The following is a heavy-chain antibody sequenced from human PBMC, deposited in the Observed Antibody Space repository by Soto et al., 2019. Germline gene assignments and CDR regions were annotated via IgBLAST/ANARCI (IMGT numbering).Heavy chain of an antibody. D-gene: IGHD1-26*01. J-gene: IGHJ5*02. V-gene: IGHV3-33*01. CDR1: GFTFSSYG. CDR2: IWYDGSNK. Sequence: QVQLVESGGGVVQPGRSLRRSCAASGFTFSSYGMHWVRQAPGKGLEWVAVIWYDGSNKYYADSVKGRFTISRDNSKTPLYLPMNSLGAEDTAVYYWARRGSYTTYTWFDPWGQVTLVTVGS. CDR3: ARRGSYTTYTWFDP.